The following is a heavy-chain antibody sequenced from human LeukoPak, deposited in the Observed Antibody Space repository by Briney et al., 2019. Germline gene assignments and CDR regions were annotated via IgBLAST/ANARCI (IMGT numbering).Heavy chain of an antibody. Sequence: SETLSLTCNVSGGSISSNTYFWGWIRRPPGKGLEWIGSIRYSGSTYYSPSLKSRVTISVDTSKNQFSLNLSSLTAADTAVYYCATSDTVSTYNWFDPWGQGTLVTVS. V-gene: IGHV4-39*01. CDR3: ATSDTVSTYNWFDP. D-gene: IGHD5/OR15-5a*01. CDR2: IRYSGST. CDR1: GGSISSNTYF. J-gene: IGHJ5*02.